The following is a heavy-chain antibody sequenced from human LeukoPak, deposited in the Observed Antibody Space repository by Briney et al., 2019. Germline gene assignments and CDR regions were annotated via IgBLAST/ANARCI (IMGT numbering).Heavy chain of an antibody. Sequence: ASSVKVSCKASGGTFSSYAISWVRQAPGQGLEWMGRIIPILGIANYAQKFQGRVTITADKSTSTAYMELSSLRSEDTAVYYCARDLGQTYYYGSGSLDWGQGTLVTVSS. V-gene: IGHV1-69*04. D-gene: IGHD3-10*01. CDR1: GGTFSSYA. CDR3: ARDLGQTYYYGSGSLD. CDR2: IIPILGIA. J-gene: IGHJ4*02.